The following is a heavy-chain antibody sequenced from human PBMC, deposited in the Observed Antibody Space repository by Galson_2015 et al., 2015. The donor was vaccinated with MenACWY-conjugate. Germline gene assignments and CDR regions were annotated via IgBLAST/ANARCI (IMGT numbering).Heavy chain of an antibody. Sequence: QSGAEVTKPGESLQISCKASGYIFTTYWIAWVRQMPGKGLEWMGLISPGDSNTRYSPSFQGQVTISADKSISTAYLQWSSLKASDTAMYYCARHPPGGRGMDVWGRGTTVTVSS. V-gene: IGHV5-51*01. CDR1: GYIFTTYW. J-gene: IGHJ6*02. CDR3: ARHPPGGRGMDV. CDR2: ISPGDSNT. D-gene: IGHD1-26*01.